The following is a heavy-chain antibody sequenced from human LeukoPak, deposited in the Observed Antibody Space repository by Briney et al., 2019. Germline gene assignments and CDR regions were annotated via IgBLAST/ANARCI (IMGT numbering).Heavy chain of an antibody. CDR2: ISGRGGST. J-gene: IGHJ4*02. V-gene: IGHV3-23*01. CDR3: AKGYCSGGSCYAVFDY. Sequence: GGSLRLSCAASGFTFSSYAMSWVRQAPGKGLEWVSAISGRGGSTYYADSVKGRFTISRDNSKITLYLQMNSLRAEDTAVYYCAKGYCSGGSCYAVFDYWGQGTLVTVSS. D-gene: IGHD2-15*01. CDR1: GFTFSSYA.